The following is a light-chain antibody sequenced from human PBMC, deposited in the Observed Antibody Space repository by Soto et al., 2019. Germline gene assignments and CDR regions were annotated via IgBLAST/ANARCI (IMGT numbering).Light chain of an antibody. CDR1: QVISSW. Sequence: IQVTQSAAAVSASVGDRVTITCRASQVISSWLAWYQQKPGKAPKLLIYAASTLQSGVPSRFSGSGSGTEFTLTISSLQPEDFATYYCQQSYSSPRTFGQGTKVDIK. J-gene: IGKJ1*01. V-gene: IGKV1-12*01. CDR2: AAS. CDR3: QQSYSSPRT.